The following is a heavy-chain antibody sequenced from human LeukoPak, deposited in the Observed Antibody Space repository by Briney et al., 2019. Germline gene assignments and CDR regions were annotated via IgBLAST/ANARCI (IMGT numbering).Heavy chain of an antibody. D-gene: IGHD2-2*01. CDR2: SNHSEST. Sequence: SETLSQTCAVYGGSFSCYYWSWIRKPPGKGLNWNRESNHSESTNYNPSLKSRVTISVDTSKNQFSLKLSSVTAADTAVYYCARKGRYCSSTSRPWHVWGQGTTVTVSS. CDR3: ARKGRYCSSTSRPWHV. V-gene: IGHV4-34*01. CDR1: GGSFSCYY. J-gene: IGHJ6*02.